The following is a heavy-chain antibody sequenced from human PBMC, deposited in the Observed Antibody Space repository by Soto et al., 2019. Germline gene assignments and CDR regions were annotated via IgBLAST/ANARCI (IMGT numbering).Heavy chain of an antibody. J-gene: IGHJ4*02. CDR3: ARGEFGELVY. Sequence: QVQLVESGGGVVQPGRSLRLSCAASGFTFSSYAMHWVRQAPGKGLEWVAVISYDGSNKYYADSVKGRFTISRDNSKNTLYLQMNSLRAEDTAVYYCARGEFGELVYWGQGTLVTVSS. CDR1: GFTFSSYA. CDR2: ISYDGSNK. D-gene: IGHD3-10*01. V-gene: IGHV3-30-3*01.